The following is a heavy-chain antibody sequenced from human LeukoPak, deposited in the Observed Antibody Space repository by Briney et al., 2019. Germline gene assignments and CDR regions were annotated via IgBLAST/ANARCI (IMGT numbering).Heavy chain of an antibody. D-gene: IGHD6-13*01. V-gene: IGHV1-2*02. CDR3: APRAAAAGTAFDY. Sequence: GASVKVSCKASGYTFTGYYIHWVRQAPGQGLEWMGWINPNSSGTNYAQKFQGRVTMTRDTSISTAYMELSRLRSDDTAVYYCAPRAAAAGTAFDYWGQGTLVTVSS. J-gene: IGHJ4*02. CDR2: INPNSSGT. CDR1: GYTFTGYY.